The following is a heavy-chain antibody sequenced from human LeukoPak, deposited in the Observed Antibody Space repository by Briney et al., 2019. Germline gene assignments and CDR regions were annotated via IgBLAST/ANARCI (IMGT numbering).Heavy chain of an antibody. J-gene: IGHJ4*02. D-gene: IGHD3-22*01. CDR1: GGSFSGYY. V-gene: IGHV4-4*08. Sequence: SETLSLTCAVYGGSFSGYYWSWIRQPPGKGLEWIGRIYTSGSTNYNPSLKSRVTISVDTSKNQFSLKLSSVTAADTAVYYCARLTVSYYYDSSGYNPFDYWGQGTPVTVSS. CDR3: ARLTVSYYYDSSGYNPFDY. CDR2: IYTSGST.